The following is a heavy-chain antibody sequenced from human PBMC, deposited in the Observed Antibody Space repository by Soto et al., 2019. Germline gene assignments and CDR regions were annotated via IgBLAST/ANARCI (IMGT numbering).Heavy chain of an antibody. CDR3: AWAFCSGGSCYLDY. Sequence: QVQLVQSGGEVKKPGAAVKVSCKASGYTFTTFGIGWVRQAPGQGLEWMGWISAYSGNTEYPEKLQGRVTMTIDTSTSTTYIEVPSLTSDYTAVYYCAWAFCSGGSCYLDYWGQGALVTVSS. CDR2: ISAYSGNT. J-gene: IGHJ4*02. D-gene: IGHD2-15*01. CDR1: GYTFTTFG. V-gene: IGHV1-18*01.